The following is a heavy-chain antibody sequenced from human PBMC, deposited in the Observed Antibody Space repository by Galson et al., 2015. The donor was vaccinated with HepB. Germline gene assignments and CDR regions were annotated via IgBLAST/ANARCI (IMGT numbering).Heavy chain of an antibody. CDR3: ARTIMITFGGVIDQYYFDY. D-gene: IGHD3-16*02. Sequence: SVKVSCKASGYTFTSYYMHWVRQAPGQGLEWMGIINPSGGSTSYAQKLQGRVTMTRDTSTSTVYMELSSLRSEDTAVYYCARTIMITFGGVIDQYYFDYWGQGTLVTVPS. CDR2: INPSGGST. J-gene: IGHJ4*02. V-gene: IGHV1-46*04. CDR1: GYTFTSYY.